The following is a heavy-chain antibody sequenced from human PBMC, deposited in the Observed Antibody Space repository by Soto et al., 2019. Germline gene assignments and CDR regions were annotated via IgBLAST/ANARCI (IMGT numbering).Heavy chain of an antibody. D-gene: IGHD6-19*01. V-gene: IGHV4-59*08. Sequence: SETLSLTCTVSGGSISSYYWSWIRQPPGKGLEWIGYISYSGSTNYNPSLKSRVTISVDTSKNQFSLKLSSVTAADTAVYYCARQNAVAGTFATDYWGQGTLVTVSS. CDR3: ARQNAVAGTFATDY. CDR1: GGSISSYY. CDR2: ISYSGST. J-gene: IGHJ4*02.